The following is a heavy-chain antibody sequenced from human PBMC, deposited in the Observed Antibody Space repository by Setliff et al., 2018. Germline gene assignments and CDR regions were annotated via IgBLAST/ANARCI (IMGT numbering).Heavy chain of an antibody. CDR3: VREGVDSRSSTDYRYYMDV. Sequence: SVKVSCKTSGFRFTNFGFSWVRQAPGQGLEWMGGTIPIFGSTNYAQKFQDRVTIITDESTSTAFMQLSSLRSEDTAVYYCVREGVDSRSSTDYRYYMDVWGKGTTVTVSS. D-gene: IGHD3-22*01. J-gene: IGHJ6*03. CDR1: GFRFTNFG. V-gene: IGHV1-69*05. CDR2: TIPIFGST.